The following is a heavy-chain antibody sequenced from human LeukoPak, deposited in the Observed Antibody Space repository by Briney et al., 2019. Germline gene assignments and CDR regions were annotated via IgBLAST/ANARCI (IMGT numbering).Heavy chain of an antibody. CDR2: INHSGRT. D-gene: IGHD3-3*01. Sequence: SETLSLTCAVYGGSFSGYYWSWIRQPPGKGLEWIGEINHSGRTNYNPSLKSRVTISVDTSKNQFSLKVSSVTAADTAVYYCARGDFKSGSNWGQGTLVTVSS. V-gene: IGHV4-34*01. CDR1: GGSFSGYY. J-gene: IGHJ4*02. CDR3: ARGDFKSGSN.